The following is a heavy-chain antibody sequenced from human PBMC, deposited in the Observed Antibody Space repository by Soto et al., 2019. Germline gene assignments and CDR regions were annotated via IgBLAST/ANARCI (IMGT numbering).Heavy chain of an antibody. D-gene: IGHD6-6*01. Sequence: EVQLVESGGGLAQPGGSLRLSCAASGFTFSSDAMDWVRQAPGKGLEYVSGISSNGIGTYYASSVKGRFTISRDNSRDTVYLQMDRLRPEEMAVYYCARRARADYYYMDVWGKGTTVTFS. CDR2: ISSNGIGT. CDR3: ARRARADYYYMDV. V-gene: IGHV3-64*01. J-gene: IGHJ6*03. CDR1: GFTFSSDA.